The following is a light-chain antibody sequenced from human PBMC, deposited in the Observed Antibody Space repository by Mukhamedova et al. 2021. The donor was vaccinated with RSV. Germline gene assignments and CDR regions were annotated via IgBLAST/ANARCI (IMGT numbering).Light chain of an antibody. CDR1: SSDVGGYNY. CDR2: EVS. CDR3: SSYTSSSTPGV. J-gene: IGLJ3*02. Sequence: GTSSDVGGYNYVSWYQQHPGKAPKLMIYEVSNRPSGVSNRFSGSKSGNTASLTISGLQAEDEADYYCSSYTSSSTPGVVGGGTKL. V-gene: IGLV2-14*01.